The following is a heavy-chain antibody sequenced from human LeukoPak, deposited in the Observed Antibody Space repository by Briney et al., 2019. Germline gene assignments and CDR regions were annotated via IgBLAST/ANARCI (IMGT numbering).Heavy chain of an antibody. J-gene: IGHJ4*02. CDR2: IGPSDSYT. D-gene: IGHD5-24*01. Sequence: GESLKISCKGSGYSFTSYWISWVRQMPGKGLEWMGRIGPSDSYTNYSPSFQGHVTISADKSISTAYLQWSSLKASDTAMYYCARQGDGYNLVYYFDYWGQGTLVTVSS. CDR1: GYSFTSYW. CDR3: ARQGDGYNLVYYFDY. V-gene: IGHV5-10-1*01.